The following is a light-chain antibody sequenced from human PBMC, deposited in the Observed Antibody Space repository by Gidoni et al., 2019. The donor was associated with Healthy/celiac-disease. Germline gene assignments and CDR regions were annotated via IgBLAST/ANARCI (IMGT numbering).Light chain of an antibody. Sequence: DIQMTPSPSSLSASVGDRVTITCQASQDIRNYLNWYQQKPGKAPKLLIYDASNLETGVPSRFSGSGSGTDFTFTISSLQPEDIATYYCQQYDNLPLFTFGPGTKVDSK. CDR1: QDIRNY. CDR2: DAS. V-gene: IGKV1-33*01. CDR3: QQYDNLPLFT. J-gene: IGKJ3*01.